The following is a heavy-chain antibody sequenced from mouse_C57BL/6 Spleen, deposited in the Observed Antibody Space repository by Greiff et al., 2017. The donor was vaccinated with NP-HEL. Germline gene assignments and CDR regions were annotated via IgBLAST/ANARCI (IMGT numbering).Heavy chain of an antibody. V-gene: IGHV1-53*01. CDR1: GYTFTSYW. CDR2: INPSNGGT. CDR3: ARSDQFITTVGEYFDV. Sequence: QVQLQQPGTELVKPGASVKLSCKASGYTFTSYWMHWVKQRPGQGLEWIGNINPSNGGTNYNEKFKSKATLTVDKSSSTAYMQLSSLTSEDSAVYYCARSDQFITTVGEYFDVWGTGTTVTVSS. J-gene: IGHJ1*03. D-gene: IGHD1-1*01.